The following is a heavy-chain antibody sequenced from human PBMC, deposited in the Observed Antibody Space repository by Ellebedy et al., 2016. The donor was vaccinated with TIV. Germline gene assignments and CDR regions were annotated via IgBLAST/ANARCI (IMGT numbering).Heavy chain of an antibody. Sequence: ASVKVSCKASGYTFTKYYMHWVRQAPGQGLEWMGMLNPSGGSTSYAQHFQGRVTMTRDTSTSTVYMGLSSLRSEDTAVYYCTCLQLGIADYFDYWGQGALVTVSS. D-gene: IGHD6-13*01. CDR3: TCLQLGIADYFDY. CDR1: GYTFTKYY. V-gene: IGHV1-46*01. J-gene: IGHJ4*02. CDR2: LNPSGGST.